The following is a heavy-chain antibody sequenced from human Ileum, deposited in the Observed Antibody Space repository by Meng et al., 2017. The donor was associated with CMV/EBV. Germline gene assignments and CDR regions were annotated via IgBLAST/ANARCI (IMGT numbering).Heavy chain of an antibody. V-gene: IGHV3-74*01. CDR3: ARGVSSPPGVDY. J-gene: IGHJ4*02. CDR1: GFTFSSYW. Sequence: EVQLVESGGGLVQPGGSLRLSCAASGFTFSSYWMHWVRQAPGKGLVWVSRITSYDTTTAYADSVKGRFTISRDNAKNTLFLQMDSLRAEDTAVYYCARGVSSPPGVDYWGQGTLVTVSS. CDR2: ITSYDTTT. D-gene: IGHD6-13*01.